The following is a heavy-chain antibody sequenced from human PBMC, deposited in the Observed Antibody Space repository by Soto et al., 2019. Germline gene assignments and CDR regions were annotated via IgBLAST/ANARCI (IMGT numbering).Heavy chain of an antibody. CDR2: ISAYNGNT. CDR3: ARFRTATDDGQYYFDY. V-gene: IGHV1-18*01. Sequence: ASVKVSCKASGYTFTSYGISWVRQAPGQGLEWMGWISAYNGNTNYAQKLQGRVTMTTDTSTSTAYMELRSLRSDDTAVYYCARFRTATDDGQYYFDYWGQGTLVTVSS. J-gene: IGHJ4*02. D-gene: IGHD5-18*01. CDR1: GYTFTSYG.